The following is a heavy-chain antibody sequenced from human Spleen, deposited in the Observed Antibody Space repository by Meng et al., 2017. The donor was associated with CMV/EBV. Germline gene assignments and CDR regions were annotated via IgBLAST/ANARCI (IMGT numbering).Heavy chain of an antibody. D-gene: IGHD5-24*01. V-gene: IGHV3-30*04. Sequence: GESLKISCAASGFTFSSYAMHWVRQAPGKGLEWVAVISHDGSNKYYADSVKGRFTISRDNSKNTLYLQMNSLRAEDTAVYYCARDRGWLQWANYFDYWGQGTLVTVSS. CDR1: GFTFSSYA. CDR2: ISHDGSNK. CDR3: ARDRGWLQWANYFDY. J-gene: IGHJ4*02.